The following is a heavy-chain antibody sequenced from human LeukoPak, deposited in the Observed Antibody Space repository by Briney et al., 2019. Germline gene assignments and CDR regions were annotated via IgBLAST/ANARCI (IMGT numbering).Heavy chain of an antibody. J-gene: IGHJ5*02. CDR2: INPNSGGT. D-gene: IGHD1-14*01. CDR3: ARDHLLFRQPPNWFDP. Sequence: ASVKVSCKASGDTFTGYYMHWVRQAPGQGLECMGWINPNSGGTNYAQKFQGRVALTTDTSISTAFMELSNLRPDDTAVYYCARDHLLFRQPPNWFDPWGQGTLVTVSS. V-gene: IGHV1-2*02. CDR1: GDTFTGYY.